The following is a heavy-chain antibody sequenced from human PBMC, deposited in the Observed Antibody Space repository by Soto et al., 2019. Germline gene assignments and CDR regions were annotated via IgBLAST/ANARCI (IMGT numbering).Heavy chain of an antibody. J-gene: IGHJ4*02. V-gene: IGHV1-69*06. D-gene: IGHD3-22*01. CDR3: ARSSTTYYYQSSPYWPDKELDI. Sequence: QMQLVQSGAEVKKPGSSVRVSCEASGGTHPISWVRQAPGQGLEWVGGIVPMFGGTNYAQKFQGRVTISADKSTKTGYMELSSLTSEDTAVYYCARSSTTYYYQSSPYWPDKELDIWGQGTLITVSS. CDR1: GGTHP. CDR2: IVPMFGGT.